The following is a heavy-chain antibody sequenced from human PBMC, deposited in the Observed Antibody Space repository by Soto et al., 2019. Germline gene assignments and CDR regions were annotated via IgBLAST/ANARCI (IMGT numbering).Heavy chain of an antibody. Sequence: GASVKVSCKTSGYTSSNYGITWVRQAPGQPLEWLGWISLYSDGTNYAQKFQGRVFMTTDTSTTTAYMELRSLRSDDTAVYYCARVVPGAEAWFGPWGQGTLVTVSS. V-gene: IGHV1-18*01. CDR1: GYTSSNYG. CDR2: ISLYSDGT. D-gene: IGHD2-2*01. CDR3: ARVVPGAEAWFGP. J-gene: IGHJ5*02.